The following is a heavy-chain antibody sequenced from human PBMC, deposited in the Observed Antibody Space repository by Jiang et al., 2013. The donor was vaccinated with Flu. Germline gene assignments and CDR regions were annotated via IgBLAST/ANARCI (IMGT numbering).Heavy chain of an antibody. J-gene: IGHJ5*02. CDR2: IIPIFGTA. V-gene: IGHV1-69*06. CDR1: GGTFSSYA. Sequence: SGAEVKKPGSSVKVSCKASGGTFSSYATSWVRQAPGQGLEWMGGIIPIFGTANYAQKFQGRVTITADKSTSTAYMELSSLRSEDTAVYYCARPYCSGGSCYSEDNWFDPWGQGTLVTVSS. CDR3: ARPYCSGGSCYSEDNWFDP. D-gene: IGHD2-15*01.